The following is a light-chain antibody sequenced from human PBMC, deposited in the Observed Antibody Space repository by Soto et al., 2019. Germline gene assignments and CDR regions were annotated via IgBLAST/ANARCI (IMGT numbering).Light chain of an antibody. J-gene: IGKJ5*01. CDR3: QQYKSYLT. Sequence: DIQMTQSPSTLSASIGDRVTITCRATEDIKTWLAWYQQRPGQAPTLLIYGASSLESGVPSRFSGSGYGTEFTLTISSLQHDDSAVYYCQQYKSYLTFGQGTRLEI. V-gene: IGKV1-5*03. CDR2: GAS. CDR1: EDIKTW.